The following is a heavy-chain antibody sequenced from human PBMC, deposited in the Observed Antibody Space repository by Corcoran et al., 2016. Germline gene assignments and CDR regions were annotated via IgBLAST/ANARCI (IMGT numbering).Heavy chain of an antibody. Sequence: EVQLVESGGGLVQPGGSLRLSCAASGFTFSSYSMNWVRQAPGKGLEWVSYISSSSSTIYYADSVKGRFTISRDNSKNTLYLQMNSLSTKDTALYYCARRPGIITMGIDYWGQGTLVTVSS. V-gene: IGHV3-48*01. CDR3: ARRPGIITMGIDY. CDR1: GFTFSSYS. CDR2: ISSSSSTI. J-gene: IGHJ4*02. D-gene: IGHD3-10*01.